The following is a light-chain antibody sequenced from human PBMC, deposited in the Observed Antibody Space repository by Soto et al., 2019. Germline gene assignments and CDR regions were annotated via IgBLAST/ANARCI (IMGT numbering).Light chain of an antibody. V-gene: IGKV3-15*01. CDR3: QQYNIWPTVT. J-gene: IGKJ1*01. CDR2: GAS. Sequence: EIVMTQSPATLSVSPGERATLSCRASQSVSINLAWYQQKPGQAPRLLIYGASTRATGIPARFSGSGSGTESALTISSLQSEDLAVYYCQQYNIWPTVTFGQGTKVDIK. CDR1: QSVSIN.